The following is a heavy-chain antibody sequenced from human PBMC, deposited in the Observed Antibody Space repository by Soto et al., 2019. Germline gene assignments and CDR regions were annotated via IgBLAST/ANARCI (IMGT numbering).Heavy chain of an antibody. CDR2: ISAYDGKT. J-gene: IGHJ5*02. CDR1: GYTFNTYG. CDR3: ARDPHEFWTSYWFDP. V-gene: IGHV1-18*01. D-gene: IGHD3-3*01. Sequence: ASVKVSCKTSGYTFNTYGINWARQAPVQGLELMGWISAYDGKTTYAEKFQGRVTMTTDTSTSTAYMELRSLRSDDTAIYYCARDPHEFWTSYWFDPWGQGTPVTVSS.